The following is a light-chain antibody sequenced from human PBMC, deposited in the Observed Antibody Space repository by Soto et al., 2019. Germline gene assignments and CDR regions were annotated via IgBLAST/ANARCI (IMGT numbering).Light chain of an antibody. Sequence: EIVMTQSPATLSVSPGERATLSCRASQSVSSNLAWYQQKPGQAPRLLIYGASIRATGIPARFSGSGSGTEFTLTISSLQSEDFAVYYCHQYNNWLTFTFGPGTKVDIK. CDR3: HQYNNWLTFT. CDR2: GAS. CDR1: QSVSSN. J-gene: IGKJ3*01. V-gene: IGKV3D-15*01.